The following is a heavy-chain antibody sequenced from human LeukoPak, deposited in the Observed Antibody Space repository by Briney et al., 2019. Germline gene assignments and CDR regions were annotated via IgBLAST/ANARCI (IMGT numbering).Heavy chain of an antibody. CDR2: ISYDGSNK. CDR3: AKDEGFRAAAEGTPDY. Sequence: GRSLRLSCAASGFTFSSYNIHWVRQAPGKGLEWVALISYDGSNKYYADSEKGRFTISRDNSKDTLYLQMNSLRPEDTAVYYCAKDEGFRAAAEGTPDYWGQGTLVTVSS. CDR1: GFTFSSYN. J-gene: IGHJ4*02. D-gene: IGHD6-13*01. V-gene: IGHV3-30*18.